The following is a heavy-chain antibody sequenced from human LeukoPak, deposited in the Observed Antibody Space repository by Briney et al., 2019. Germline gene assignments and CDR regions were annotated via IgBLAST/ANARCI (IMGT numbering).Heavy chain of an antibody. V-gene: IGHV1-69*13. CDR1: GGTFSSYA. CDR2: IIPIFGTA. J-gene: IGHJ4*02. D-gene: IGHD6-25*01. Sequence: ASVKVSCTASGGTFSSYAISWVRQAPGQGLEWMGGIIPIFGTANYAQKFQGRVTITADESTSTAYMELSSLRSEDTAVYYCARVGVSDIAAYYFDYWGQGTLVTVSS. CDR3: ARVGVSDIAAYYFDY.